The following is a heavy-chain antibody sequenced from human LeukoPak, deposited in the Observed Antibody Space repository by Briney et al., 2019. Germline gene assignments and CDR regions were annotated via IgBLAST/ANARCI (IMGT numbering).Heavy chain of an antibody. J-gene: IGHJ4*02. Sequence: SETLSLTCTVSGASVSSGGYYWSWLRQPPGKGLEWIGYVYYSGSTNYNPSLKSRVTISVDTSKNQFSLKVSSVTAADTAVYYCARRGGSGRSFDYWGQGTLVTVSS. D-gene: IGHD3-10*01. CDR2: VYYSGST. CDR3: ARRGGSGRSFDY. CDR1: GASVSSGGYY. V-gene: IGHV4-61*08.